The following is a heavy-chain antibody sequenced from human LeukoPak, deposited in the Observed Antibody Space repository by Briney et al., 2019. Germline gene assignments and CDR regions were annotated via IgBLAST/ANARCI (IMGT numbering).Heavy chain of an antibody. CDR2: VDPDGTTT. CDR3: TRVQAGRSGLMDV. D-gene: IGHD2-8*02. CDR1: GFTLSNYW. V-gene: IGHV3-74*01. Sequence: GGSLRLSCAASGFTLSNYWMHWVRQAPGEGVGWGSRVDPDGTTTNYADSVTGRFTTSRDNAKNTLYLQMNSLRAEDTALYYCTRVQAGRSGLMDVWGRGTTVTVSS. J-gene: IGHJ6*02.